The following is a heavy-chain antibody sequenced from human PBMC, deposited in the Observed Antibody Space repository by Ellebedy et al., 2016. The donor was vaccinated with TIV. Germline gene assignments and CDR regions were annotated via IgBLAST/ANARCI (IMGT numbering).Heavy chain of an antibody. D-gene: IGHD1-26*01. CDR2: IYHSGST. J-gene: IGHJ4*02. CDR1: GGSISSSNW. V-gene: IGHV4-4*02. Sequence: SETLSLTXAVSGGSISSSNWWSWVRQPPGKGLEWIGEIYHSGSTNYNPSLKSRVTISLDKSKNQFSLKLSSVTAADTAVYYCARGWSGSYDPFDYWGQGTLVTVSS. CDR3: ARGWSGSYDPFDY.